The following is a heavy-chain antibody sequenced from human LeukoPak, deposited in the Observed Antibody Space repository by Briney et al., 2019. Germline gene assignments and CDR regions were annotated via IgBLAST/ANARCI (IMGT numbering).Heavy chain of an antibody. CDR2: ISYDGSNK. V-gene: IGHV3-30*18. CDR3: AKGVSHYYDSSGYPH. CDR1: GFTFSSYG. J-gene: IGHJ4*02. Sequence: QPGRSLRLSCAASGFTFSSYGMHWVRQAPVKGLEWVAVISYDGSNKYYADSVKGRFTISRDNSKNTLYLQMNSLRAEDTAVYYCAKGVSHYYDSSGYPHWGQGTLVTVSS. D-gene: IGHD3-22*01.